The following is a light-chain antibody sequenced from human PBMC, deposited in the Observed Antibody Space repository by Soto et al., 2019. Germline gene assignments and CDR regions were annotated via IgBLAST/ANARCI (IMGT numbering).Light chain of an antibody. CDR3: QQYGSSPPIT. Sequence: EIVLTQSPGTLSVSPGERATLPCRASQSVSSNLAWYQQKPGQAPRLLIYGASSRATGIPDRFSGSGSGTDFTLTISRLEPEDFAVYYCQQYGSSPPITFGQGTRLEIK. CDR2: GAS. V-gene: IGKV3-20*01. CDR1: QSVSSN. J-gene: IGKJ5*01.